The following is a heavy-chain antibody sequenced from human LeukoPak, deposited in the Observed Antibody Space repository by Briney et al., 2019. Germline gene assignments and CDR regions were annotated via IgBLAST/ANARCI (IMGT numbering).Heavy chain of an antibody. Sequence: QSGGSLRLSCAASGFTFSHFWMSWVRRAPGKGLEWVAYIKKTGSETYYVDSVKGRFTITRDNTRNSLFLQMYSLRAEDTAMYFCAREDGYCSGGNCYSYFDSWGQGTLVTVSS. CDR2: IKKTGSET. CDR3: AREDGYCSGGNCYSYFDS. CDR1: GFTFSHFW. D-gene: IGHD2-15*01. V-gene: IGHV3-7*01. J-gene: IGHJ4*02.